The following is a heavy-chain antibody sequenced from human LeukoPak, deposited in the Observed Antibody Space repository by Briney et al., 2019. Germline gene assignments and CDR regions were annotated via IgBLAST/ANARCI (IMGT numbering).Heavy chain of an antibody. D-gene: IGHD4-17*01. CDR3: AKDPSTFLTTGWYFDL. Sequence: GGSLRLSCAASGFLFRNFGMTWVRQVPGKGLGWVSTISNSGVTTHYADSVKGGFTISRDNSKSTLYLQMSSLRAVDTAIYYCAKDPSTFLTTGWYFDLWGRGTLVTVSS. CDR1: GFLFRNFG. J-gene: IGHJ2*01. CDR2: ISNSGVTT. V-gene: IGHV3-23*01.